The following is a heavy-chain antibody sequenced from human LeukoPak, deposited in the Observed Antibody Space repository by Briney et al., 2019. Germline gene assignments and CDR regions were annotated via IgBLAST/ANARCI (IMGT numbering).Heavy chain of an antibody. CDR3: ARGSGSYSGGMDV. Sequence: GGSLRLSCAASGFTFSRYSMNWVRQAPGKGLEWVSHISSRSSDTYYADSVKGRFTISRDNAKNSLYPQMNSLRAEDTAVYYCARGSGSYSGGMDVWGQGTTVTVSS. CDR1: GFTFSRYS. J-gene: IGHJ6*02. CDR2: ISSRSSDT. V-gene: IGHV3-21*05. D-gene: IGHD3-10*01.